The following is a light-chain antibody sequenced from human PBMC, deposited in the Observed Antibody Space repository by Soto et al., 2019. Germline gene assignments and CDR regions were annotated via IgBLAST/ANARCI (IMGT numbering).Light chain of an antibody. J-gene: IGLJ1*01. V-gene: IGLV2-14*01. CDR2: DVS. CDR3: SSYTSSSTKV. CDR1: SSDVGGYNY. Sequence: QSVLTQPASVYGSPGQSITISCPGTSSDVGGYNYVSWYQQHPGKAPKLMIYDVSNRPSGVSNRFSGSKSGNTASLTISGLQAEDEADYYCSSYTSSSTKVFGTGTKVTVL.